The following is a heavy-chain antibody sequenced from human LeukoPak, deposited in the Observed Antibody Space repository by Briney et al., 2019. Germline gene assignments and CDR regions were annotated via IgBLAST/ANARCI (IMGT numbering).Heavy chain of an antibody. Sequence: SETLSLTCTVSGGSISSYYWSWIRQPAAKGLEWIGRIYISGSANYNHSLKSRVTISVDKSKNQFSLKLSSVSAADADVYDCAREPSIGVVITDYEAFDDWGKGTLVTVSS. V-gene: IGHV4-4*07. CDR3: AREPSIGVVITDYEAFDD. J-gene: IGHJ4*02. CDR2: IYISGSA. CDR1: GGSISSYY. D-gene: IGHD3-3*01.